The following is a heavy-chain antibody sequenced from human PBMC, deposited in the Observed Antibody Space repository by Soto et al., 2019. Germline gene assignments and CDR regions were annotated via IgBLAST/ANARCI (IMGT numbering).Heavy chain of an antibody. CDR1: GGTFSNYA. Sequence: QVQLVQSGAEVKKPGSSVKVSCKVSGGTFSNYAIDWVRLAPGHGLEWMGGIVPIFGTTYYTQKFQGRATIIADDSXTXXYLEMSSLRCEDTAIYYCARGEAVAGLYNYHGLDVWGQGTAVTVSS. D-gene: IGHD6-19*01. CDR2: IVPIFGTT. CDR3: ARGEAVAGLYNYHGLDV. J-gene: IGHJ6*02. V-gene: IGHV1-69*12.